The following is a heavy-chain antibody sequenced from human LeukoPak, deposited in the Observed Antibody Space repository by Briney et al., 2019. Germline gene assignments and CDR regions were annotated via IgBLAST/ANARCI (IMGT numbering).Heavy chain of an antibody. D-gene: IGHD2/OR15-2a*01. CDR1: GFAFTRYS. Sequence: GGSLRLSCAASGFAFTRYSMSWVRQAPGKGLEWVSAISTSGGGTYYADSVKGRFIISRDNSKNTLHLQLNSLRAEDTAIYFCAKDLMGNRIFDFWGQGTLVTVSS. J-gene: IGHJ4*02. CDR2: ISTSGGGT. CDR3: AKDLMGNRIFDF. V-gene: IGHV3-23*01.